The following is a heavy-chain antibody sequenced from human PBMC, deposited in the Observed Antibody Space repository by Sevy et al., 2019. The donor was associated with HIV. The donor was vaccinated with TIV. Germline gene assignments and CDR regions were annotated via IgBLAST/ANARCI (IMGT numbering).Heavy chain of an antibody. J-gene: IGHJ3*02. Sequence: GGSLRLSCAASGFTFSSYWMSWVRQAPGKGLEWVANIKQYGSEKYYVDSVKGRFTISRDNAKNSLYLQMNSLRAEDTAVYYCARAIYGDYTDAFDIWGQGTMVTVSS. CDR2: IKQYGSEK. D-gene: IGHD4-17*01. V-gene: IGHV3-7*03. CDR3: ARAIYGDYTDAFDI. CDR1: GFTFSSYW.